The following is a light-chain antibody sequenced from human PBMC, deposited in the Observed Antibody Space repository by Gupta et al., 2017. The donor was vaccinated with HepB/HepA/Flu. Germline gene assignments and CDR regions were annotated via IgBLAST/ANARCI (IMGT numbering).Light chain of an antibody. V-gene: IGKV1-5*03. J-gene: IGKJ4*01. CDR3: QQEESFPLT. CDR2: KAS. CDR1: QAIGDW. Sequence: DIQMSQSPSTLSASVGDRVTITCRASQAIGDWLAWYQQKPGKDPKLLIYKASTLQGGVPWRFSGSGSGTEFTLTISSLQPDDFATYYCQQEESFPLTFGGGTKVEIK.